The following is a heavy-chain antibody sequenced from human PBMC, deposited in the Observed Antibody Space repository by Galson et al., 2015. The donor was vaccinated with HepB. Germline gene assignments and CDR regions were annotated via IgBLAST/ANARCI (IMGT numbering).Heavy chain of an antibody. J-gene: IGHJ4*02. CDR2: FDPEDGET. CDR3: ATRHGAARIFDY. CDR1: GYTLTELS. D-gene: IGHD6-6*01. Sequence: SVKVSCKVSGYTLTELSMHWVRQAPGKGLEWMGGFDPEDGETIYAQKFQGRVTMTEDTSTDTAYMELSSLRSEDTAVYYCATRHGAARIFDYWGQGTLVTVSS. V-gene: IGHV1-24*01.